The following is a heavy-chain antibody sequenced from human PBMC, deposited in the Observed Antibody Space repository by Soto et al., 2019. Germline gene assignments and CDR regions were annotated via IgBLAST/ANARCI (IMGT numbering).Heavy chain of an antibody. CDR1: GGTFSSYA. CDR3: AMVPAATPHPVYYYYGMDV. J-gene: IGHJ6*02. CDR2: IIPIFGTA. D-gene: IGHD2-2*02. Sequence: VASVKVSCKASGGTFSSYAISWVRQAPGQGLEWMGGIIPIFGTANYAQKFQGRVTITADESTSTAYMELSSLRSEDTAVYYCAMVPAATPHPVYYYYGMDVWGQGTTVTVSS. V-gene: IGHV1-69*13.